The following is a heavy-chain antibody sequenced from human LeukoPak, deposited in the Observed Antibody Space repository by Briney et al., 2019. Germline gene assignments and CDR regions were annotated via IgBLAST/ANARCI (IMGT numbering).Heavy chain of an antibody. J-gene: IGHJ4*02. CDR3: AKDIGGAILDY. D-gene: IGHD3-16*01. CDR1: GFTCDDYA. CDR2: ISWNSGSI. Sequence: SLRLSCAASGFTCDDYAMHWVRQAPGKGLEWVSGISWNSGSIGYADSVKGRFTISRDNAKNSLYLQMNSLRAEDTALYYCAKDIGGAILDYWGQGTLVTVSS. V-gene: IGHV3-9*01.